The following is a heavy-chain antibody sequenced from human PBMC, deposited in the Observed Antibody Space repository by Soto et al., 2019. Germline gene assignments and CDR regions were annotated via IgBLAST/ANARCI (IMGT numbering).Heavy chain of an antibody. CDR2: ISDGSST. J-gene: IGHJ4*02. D-gene: IGHD2-15*01. Sequence: EVQLVESGGGLVQPGGSLRRSCAVSGFTFSNYWMHWVRQAPGKGLVWVSRISDGSSTSYADFVKGRFNISRDNANNKLYLEINSLRSEDTAVYYCARGLSVGGPYWGQGSLVTVSS. CDR3: ARGLSVGGPY. CDR1: GFTFSNYW. V-gene: IGHV3-74*01.